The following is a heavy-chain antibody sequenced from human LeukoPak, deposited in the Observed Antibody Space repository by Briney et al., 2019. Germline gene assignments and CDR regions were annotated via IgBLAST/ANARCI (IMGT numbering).Heavy chain of an antibody. CDR3: ARDFGTYYSLLLFDY. Sequence: SETLSLTCTVSGGSISSGSYYWSWIRQPAGKGLEWIGRIYASGSTNYNPSLKSRVTISVDTSKNQFSLKLSSVTAADTAVYYCARDFGTYYSLLLFDYWGQGTLVTVSS. CDR1: GGSISSGSYY. V-gene: IGHV4-61*02. J-gene: IGHJ4*02. D-gene: IGHD1-26*01. CDR2: IYASGST.